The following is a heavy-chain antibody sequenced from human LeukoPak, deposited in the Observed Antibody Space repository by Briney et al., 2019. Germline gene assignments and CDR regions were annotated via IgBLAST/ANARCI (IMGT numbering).Heavy chain of an antibody. D-gene: IGHD3-22*01. Sequence: PSETLSLTCTVSGGSISSYYWSWIRQPPGKGLEWIGYIYYSGGTNYNPSLKSRVTISVDTSKIQFSLKLSSVTAADTAVYYCARDSPIYYYDSSGYDYPYYYYYGMDVWGQGTTVTVSS. V-gene: IGHV4-59*01. CDR3: ARDSPIYYYDSSGYDYPYYYYYGMDV. CDR1: GGSISSYY. CDR2: IYYSGGT. J-gene: IGHJ6*02.